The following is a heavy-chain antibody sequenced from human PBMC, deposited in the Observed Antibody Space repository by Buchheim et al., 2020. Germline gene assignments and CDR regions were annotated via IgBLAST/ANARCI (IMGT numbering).Heavy chain of an antibody. J-gene: IGHJ4*02. D-gene: IGHD3-10*01. V-gene: IGHV3-7*04. CDR2: IKEDGSEQ. CDR3: VKDFSD. Sequence: EVQLVESGGGLVQRGGSLRLSCAASGFTFSNSWMSWVRQAPGKGLEWVANIKEDGSEQYYVDSVKGRFTISRDNAKNSLYLQMNSLRVEDTAVYYCVKDFSDWGQGTL. CDR1: GFTFSNSW.